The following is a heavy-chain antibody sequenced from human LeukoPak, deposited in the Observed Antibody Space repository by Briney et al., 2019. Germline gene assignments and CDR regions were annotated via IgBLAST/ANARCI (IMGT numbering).Heavy chain of an antibody. V-gene: IGHV1-18*01. Sequence: ASVKVSYKASGYTFTSYGISWVRQAPGQGLEWMGWISAYNGNTNYAQKLQGRVTMTTDTSTSTAYMELRSLRSDDTAVYYCARVYYDFWSGYYTDVYDYWGQGTLVTVSS. CDR3: ARVYYDFWSGYYTDVYDY. CDR1: GYTFTSYG. CDR2: ISAYNGNT. J-gene: IGHJ4*02. D-gene: IGHD3-3*01.